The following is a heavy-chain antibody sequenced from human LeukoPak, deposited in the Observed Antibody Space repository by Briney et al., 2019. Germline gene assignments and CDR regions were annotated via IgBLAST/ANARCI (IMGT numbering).Heavy chain of an antibody. CDR1: GYTFTGYY. CDR3: ARARATVELPLRIDFDY. Sequence: ASVKVSCKASGYTFTGYYIHWVRQAPGQGLEWMGWINPNSGGTKYIQKFQGRVTMTRDTSITTAYMELSRLRSDDTAVYYCARARATVELPLRIDFDYWGQGTLVTVSS. J-gene: IGHJ4*02. V-gene: IGHV1-2*02. CDR2: INPNSGGT. D-gene: IGHD1-26*01.